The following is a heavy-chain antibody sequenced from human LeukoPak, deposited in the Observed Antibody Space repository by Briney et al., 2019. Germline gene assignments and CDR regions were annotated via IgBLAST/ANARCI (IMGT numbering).Heavy chain of an antibody. V-gene: IGHV4-59*01. CDR3: ARGRQVGNTGYYFDY. CDR2: ISYSGST. D-gene: IGHD1-26*01. CDR1: GGSINSNY. J-gene: IGHJ4*02. Sequence: PSETLSLTCTVSGGSINSNYWSWIRQPPEKGLECIGYISYSGSTNYNPSLKSRVTISLDTSKSQFSLNLNSVTAADTAVYYCARGRQVGNTGYYFDYWGQGTLVTVSS.